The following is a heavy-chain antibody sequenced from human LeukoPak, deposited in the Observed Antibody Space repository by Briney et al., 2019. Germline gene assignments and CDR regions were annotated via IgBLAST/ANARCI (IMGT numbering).Heavy chain of an antibody. Sequence: SVKVSCKASGGTFSSYAISWVRQAPGQGLEWMGGIIPIFGTANYAQKFQGRVTITTDESTGTAYMELSSLRSEDTAVYYCARDSGYDVEAMAYFDYWGQGTLVTVSS. CDR2: IIPIFGTA. V-gene: IGHV1-69*05. CDR3: ARDSGYDVEAMAYFDY. J-gene: IGHJ4*02. CDR1: GGTFSSYA. D-gene: IGHD5-12*01.